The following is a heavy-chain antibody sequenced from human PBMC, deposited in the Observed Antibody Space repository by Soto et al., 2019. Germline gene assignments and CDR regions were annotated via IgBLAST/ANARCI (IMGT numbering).Heavy chain of an antibody. CDR2: INRSGST. D-gene: IGHD6-13*01. Sequence: SETLSLTCAVYGGSFSGYYWSWIRQPPGKGLEWIGEINRSGSTNYNPSLKSRVTISVDTSKNQFSLKLSSVTAADTAVYYCARYSSTDDYGMDVWGQGTTVTVSS. CDR1: GGSFSGYY. J-gene: IGHJ6*02. CDR3: ARYSSTDDYGMDV. V-gene: IGHV4-34*01.